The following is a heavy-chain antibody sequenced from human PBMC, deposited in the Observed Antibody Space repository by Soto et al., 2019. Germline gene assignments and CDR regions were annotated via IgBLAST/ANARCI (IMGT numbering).Heavy chain of an antibody. J-gene: IGHJ3*02. CDR3: ARDSETGPPGRMNAFDI. CDR1: GGSISSGDYY. V-gene: IGHV4-30-4*01. D-gene: IGHD1-1*01. CDR2: IYYSGST. Sequence: SETLSLTCTVSGGSISSGDYYWSWIRQPPGKGLECIGYIYYSGSTYYNPSLKSRVTISVDKSKNQFSLKLSSVTAADTAVYYCARDSETGPPGRMNAFDIWGQGTMVTVSS.